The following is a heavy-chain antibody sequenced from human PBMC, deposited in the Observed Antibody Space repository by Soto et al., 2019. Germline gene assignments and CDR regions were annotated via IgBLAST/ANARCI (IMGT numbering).Heavy chain of an antibody. CDR2: IDPSDSYT. Sequence: ETLTIACKGSGYSFTSYWISWVRQKPGKGLEWMGRIDPSDSYTNYSPSFQGHVTISADKSISTAYLQWSSLKASDTAMYYCARPDGYSSGWYWFDPWGQGTLVTVS. D-gene: IGHD6-19*01. CDR3: ARPDGYSSGWYWFDP. V-gene: IGHV5-10-1*01. CDR1: GYSFTSYW. J-gene: IGHJ5*02.